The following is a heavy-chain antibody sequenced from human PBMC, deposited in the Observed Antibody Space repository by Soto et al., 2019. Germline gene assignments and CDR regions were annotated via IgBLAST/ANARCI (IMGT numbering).Heavy chain of an antibody. Sequence: EVQLVESGGGLVQPGGSLRLSCAASGFTFSSYSMNWVRQAPGKGLEWVSYISSSSSTIYYADSVKGRFTISRDNAKNSLYLQMNSLRAEDTAVYYCAGGYDFWSGYFPNYYYYYMDVWGKGTTVTVSS. J-gene: IGHJ6*03. V-gene: IGHV3-48*01. CDR2: ISSSSSTI. CDR3: AGGYDFWSGYFPNYYYYYMDV. D-gene: IGHD3-3*01. CDR1: GFTFSSYS.